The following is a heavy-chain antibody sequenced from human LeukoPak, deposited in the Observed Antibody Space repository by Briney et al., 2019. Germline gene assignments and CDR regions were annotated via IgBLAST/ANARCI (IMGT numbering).Heavy chain of an antibody. Sequence: PGGSLRLSCTAAGFTFNNYAMNWVRQAPGKGLEWVSYISSSSSTIYYADSVKGRFTISRDNAKNSLYLQMNSLRAEDTAVYYCARDWDYDILTGYYKGRYFDYWGQGTLVTVSS. CDR1: GFTFNNYA. CDR2: ISSSSSTI. D-gene: IGHD3-9*01. J-gene: IGHJ4*02. V-gene: IGHV3-48*04. CDR3: ARDWDYDILTGYYKGRYFDY.